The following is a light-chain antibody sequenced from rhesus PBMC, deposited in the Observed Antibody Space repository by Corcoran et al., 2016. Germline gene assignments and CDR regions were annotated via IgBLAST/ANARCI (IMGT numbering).Light chain of an antibody. Sequence: QVILTQSPATLSLSPGERATLSCRASQSVSSYLAWYQQKPGLAPRLLIYGASRRPTGFPDRFSGSGSGTDFTLTSSSLEPEDVGVYHCYQHSSGYSFGQGTKVEIK. V-gene: IGKV3-10*01. CDR1: QSVSSY. CDR3: YQHSSGYS. CDR2: GAS. J-gene: IGKJ2*01.